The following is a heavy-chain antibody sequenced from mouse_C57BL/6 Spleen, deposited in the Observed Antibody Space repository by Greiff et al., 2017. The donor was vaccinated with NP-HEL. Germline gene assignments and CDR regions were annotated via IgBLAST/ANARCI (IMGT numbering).Heavy chain of an antibody. J-gene: IGHJ1*03. CDR1: GYSFTGYF. CDR2: INPYNGDT. D-gene: IGHD2-4*01. V-gene: IGHV1-20*01. CDR3: ARGDYDYGDWYFDV. Sequence: VHVKQSGPELVKPGDSVKISCKASGYSFTGYFMNWVMQSHGKSLEWIGRINPYNGDTFYNQKFKGKATLTVDKSSSTAHMELRSLTSEDSAVYYCARGDYDYGDWYFDVWGTGTTVTVSS.